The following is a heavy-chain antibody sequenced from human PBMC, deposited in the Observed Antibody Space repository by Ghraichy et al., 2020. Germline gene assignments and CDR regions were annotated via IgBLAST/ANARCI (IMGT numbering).Heavy chain of an antibody. Sequence: LSLTCAASGLTFSGSAMHWVRQASGKGLGWIGRIRSKANNYATAYAASVKGRFTISRDDSENMAFLQMNSLKSEDTSVYYCTTYSDSGTTWLDPWGQGTLVTVSS. D-gene: IGHD1-14*01. CDR1: GLTFSGSA. V-gene: IGHV3-73*01. CDR3: TTYSDSGTTWLDP. CDR2: IRSKANNYAT. J-gene: IGHJ5*02.